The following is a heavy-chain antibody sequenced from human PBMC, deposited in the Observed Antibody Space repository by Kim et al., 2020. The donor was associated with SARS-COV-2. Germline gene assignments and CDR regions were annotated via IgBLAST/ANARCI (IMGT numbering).Heavy chain of an antibody. CDR1: GDRVSSNSAA. J-gene: IGHJ4*02. CDR2: TYYRSKWYN. Sequence: SQTLSLTCAISGDRVSSNSAAWTWLRQSPSRGLEWLGRTYYRSKWYNDYAVSVKSRITINPDTSKNQFSLQLNSVTPEDTAVYYCARRYEAAAGPFDYWGQGTLVTVSS. D-gene: IGHD6-13*01. V-gene: IGHV6-1*01. CDR3: ARRYEAAAGPFDY.